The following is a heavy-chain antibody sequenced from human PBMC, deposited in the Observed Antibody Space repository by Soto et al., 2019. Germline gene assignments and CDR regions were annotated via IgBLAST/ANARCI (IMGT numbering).Heavy chain of an antibody. CDR2: ISAYNGNT. J-gene: IGHJ6*03. Sequence: APVKVSCKASVYTFTSYGISWVRQATGQGLEWMGWISAYNGNTNYAQKLQGRVTMTTDTSTSTAYMELRSLRSDDTAVYYCARSLGVEPNYYYYYMDVWGKGTTVTVS. CDR1: VYTFTSYG. CDR3: ARSLGVEPNYYYYYMDV. D-gene: IGHD3-3*01. V-gene: IGHV1-18*01.